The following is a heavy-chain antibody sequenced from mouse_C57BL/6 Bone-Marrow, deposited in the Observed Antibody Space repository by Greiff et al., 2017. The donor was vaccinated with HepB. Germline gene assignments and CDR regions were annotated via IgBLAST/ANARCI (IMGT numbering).Heavy chain of an antibody. J-gene: IGHJ2*01. Sequence: QVQLPPSGAELARPVSSVTLSCKASCYTFTCYGICWVLLRTGQGLEWIGEIYPRSCNTYYNEKFKGKATLTADKSSSPAYMELRSLTSEDSAVYFCARRGIVTPYYFDYWGQGTTLTVSS. D-gene: IGHD2-5*01. V-gene: IGHV1-81*01. CDR1: CYTFTCYG. CDR2: IYPRSCNT. CDR3: ARRGIVTPYYFDY.